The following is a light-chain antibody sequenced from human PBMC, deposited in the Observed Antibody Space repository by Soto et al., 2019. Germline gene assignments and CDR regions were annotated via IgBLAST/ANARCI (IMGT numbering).Light chain of an antibody. CDR2: DAS. Sequence: ELVVSPGQEALSVAPVEISALSCRASQSVSSNLAWYQQKPGQAPRLLIYDASNRATGIPARFSGSGSGTEFTLTISSLQPADFATYYCQQYNTYSTFGPGTRL. V-gene: IGKV3D-15*01. CDR1: QSVSSN. J-gene: IGKJ5*01. CDR3: QQYNTYST.